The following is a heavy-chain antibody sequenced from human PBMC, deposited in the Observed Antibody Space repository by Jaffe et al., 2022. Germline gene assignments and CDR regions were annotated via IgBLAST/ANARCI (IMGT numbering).Heavy chain of an antibody. J-gene: IGHJ4*02. CDR2: INPSGGST. D-gene: IGHD5-18*01. V-gene: IGHV1-46*01. CDR1: GYTFTSYY. Sequence: QVQLVQSGAEVKKPGASVKVSCKASGYTFTSYYMHWVRQAPGQGLEWMGIINPSGGSTSYAQKFQGRVTMTRDTSTSTVYMELSSLRSEDTAVYYCVVLPTRIQLWFPAKTAYDYWGQGTLVTVSS. CDR3: VVLPTRIQLWFPAKTAYDY.